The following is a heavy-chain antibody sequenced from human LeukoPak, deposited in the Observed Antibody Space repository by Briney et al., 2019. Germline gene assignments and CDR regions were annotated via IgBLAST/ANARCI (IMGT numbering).Heavy chain of an antibody. Sequence: GESLKISCKSSGYSYTSYWIGWVRQLPGKGLEWMGVIYPGDSDTRYSRSFQGQVTISADKSLRTAYLQWRSLKASDTGIYFCARLGGPHSPFDNWGQGTRVIVSS. CDR2: IYPGDSDT. CDR3: ARLGGPHSPFDN. D-gene: IGHD2-15*01. J-gene: IGHJ4*02. V-gene: IGHV5-51*01. CDR1: GYSYTSYW.